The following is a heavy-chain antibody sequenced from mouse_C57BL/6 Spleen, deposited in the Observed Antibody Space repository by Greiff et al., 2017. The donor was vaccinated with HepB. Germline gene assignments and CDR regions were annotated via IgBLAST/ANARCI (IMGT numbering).Heavy chain of an antibody. CDR3: ARQDRNYAMDY. CDR1: GFSLTSYG. D-gene: IGHD3-2*01. CDR2: IWGVGST. Sequence: VQLQESGPGLVALSQSLSITCTVSGFSLTSYGVDWVRQSPGKGLEWMGVIWGVGSTNYNSALKSRLSNSKDNSKSHVFLKMNSLQTDDTAMYYCARQDRNYAMDYWGQGPSVTVSS. J-gene: IGHJ4*01. V-gene: IGHV2-6*01.